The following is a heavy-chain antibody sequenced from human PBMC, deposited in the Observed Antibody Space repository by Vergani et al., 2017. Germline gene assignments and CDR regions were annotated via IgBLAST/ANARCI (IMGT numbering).Heavy chain of an antibody. CDR2: IWYDGSKK. J-gene: IGHJ4*02. CDR3: ARGWDYGDYGWYLDY. V-gene: IGHV3-33*01. CDR1: GFTFSSYG. Sequence: QVQLVESGGGVVQPGRSLRLSCAASGFTFSSYGMHWVRQAPGKGLEWVAVIWYDGSKKYYADSVKGRFTISRDNSKNTLYLQMNSLRAEDTAVYYCARGWDYGDYGWYLDYWGQGTLVTVSS. D-gene: IGHD4-17*01.